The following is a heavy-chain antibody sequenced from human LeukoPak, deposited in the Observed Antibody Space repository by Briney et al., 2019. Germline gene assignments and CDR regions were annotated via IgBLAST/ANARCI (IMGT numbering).Heavy chain of an antibody. J-gene: IGHJ5*02. CDR1: GDSVSSNSAA. V-gene: IGHV6-1*01. D-gene: IGHD3-3*01. CDR2: TCYRSKWYN. CDR3: ARVTSPYYDFWSGSNWLDP. Sequence: SQTLSLTCAISGDSVSSNSAAWIWITQSPSRGLVWLGSTCYRSKWYNDYAVSVKSRITINPDTSKNQSSLQLNSVTPEDTAVYYCARVTSPYYDFWSGSNWLDPWGQGTLVTVSS.